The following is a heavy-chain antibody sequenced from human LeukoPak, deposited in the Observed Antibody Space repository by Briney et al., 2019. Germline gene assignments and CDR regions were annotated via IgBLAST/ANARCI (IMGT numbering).Heavy chain of an antibody. D-gene: IGHD3-22*01. CDR3: ASXDSSGQTQI. V-gene: IGHV4-34*01. J-gene: IGHJ3*02. Sequence: SETLSLTCAVYGGSFSGYYWSWIRQPPGKGLEWIGEINHSGSTNYNPSLKSRVTISVDTSKNQFSLKLSSVTAADTAVYYCASXDSSGQTQIWGQGTMVTVSS. CDR2: INHSGST. CDR1: GGSFSGYY.